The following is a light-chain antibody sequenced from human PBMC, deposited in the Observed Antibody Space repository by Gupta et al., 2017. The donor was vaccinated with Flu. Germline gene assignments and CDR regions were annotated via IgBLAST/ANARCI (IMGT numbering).Light chain of an antibody. CDR2: GNN. Sequence: QSVLTQPPSVSGAPGQRVTISCTGSSSNIGTGYDVHWYQRLPGTAPKVLIYGNNNRPSGVPDRFSGSKSGTSASLAITGLQAEDEADYYCQSYDSSLSGYVVFGGGTKLTVL. J-gene: IGLJ2*01. CDR1: SSNIGTGYD. CDR3: QSYDSSLSGYVV. V-gene: IGLV1-40*01.